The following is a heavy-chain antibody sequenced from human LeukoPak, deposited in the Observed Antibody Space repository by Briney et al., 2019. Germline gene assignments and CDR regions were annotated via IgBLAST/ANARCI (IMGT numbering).Heavy chain of an antibody. Sequence: GASVNVSCKASGGTFSSYAISWVRQAPGQGLEWMGGIIPIFGTANYAQKFQGRVTITADESTSTAYMELSSLRSEDTAVYYCARYGGYARWFDPWGQGTLVTVSS. CDR1: GGTFSSYA. CDR2: IIPIFGTA. V-gene: IGHV1-69*13. D-gene: IGHD4-17*01. CDR3: ARYGGYARWFDP. J-gene: IGHJ5*02.